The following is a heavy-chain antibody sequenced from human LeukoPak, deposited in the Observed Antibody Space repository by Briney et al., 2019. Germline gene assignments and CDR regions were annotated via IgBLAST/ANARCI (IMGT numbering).Heavy chain of an antibody. CDR2: INHSGST. CDR3: AKTRSCYYFYRDL. Sequence: KPSETLSLTCAVYGGSFSGYYWSWIRQPPGKGLEWIGEINHSGSTNYNPSLKSRVTISVDTSKNQFPLKLSPVTAADTAVLYCAKTRSCYYFYRDLWGKGTKVTVSS. J-gene: IGHJ6*03. V-gene: IGHV4-34*01. CDR1: GGSFSGYY.